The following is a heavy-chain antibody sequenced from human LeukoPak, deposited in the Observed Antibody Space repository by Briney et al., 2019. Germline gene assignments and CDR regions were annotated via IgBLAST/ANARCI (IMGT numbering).Heavy chain of an antibody. CDR1: GGSISSGGYY. J-gene: IGHJ4*02. D-gene: IGHD3-10*01. CDR2: IYHSGST. CDR3: AREYGGYYGSGSYFDY. V-gene: IGHV4-39*07. Sequence: SETLSLTCTVSGGSISSGGYYWSWIRQPPGKGLEWIGSIYHSGSTYYNPSLKSRVTISVDTSKNQFSLKLSSVTAADTAVYYCAREYGGYYGSGSYFDYWGQGTLVTVSS.